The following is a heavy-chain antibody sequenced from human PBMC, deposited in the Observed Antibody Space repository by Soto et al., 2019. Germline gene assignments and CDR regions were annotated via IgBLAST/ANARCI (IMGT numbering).Heavy chain of an antibody. D-gene: IGHD1-1*01. V-gene: IGHV3-53*01. J-gene: IGHJ4*02. CDR1: GFAVSSKY. CDR3: VQTTGSPGFDF. CDR2: IYGGGTT. Sequence: EVQLVESGGGLIQPGGSLRLSCAASGFAVSSKYMTWVRQAPGKGLEWVSVIYGGGTTYYADSVKGRFTISRDTSKNTLYLQMNSLSAEDTAVYYCVQTTGSPGFDFWGQGTLVTVSS.